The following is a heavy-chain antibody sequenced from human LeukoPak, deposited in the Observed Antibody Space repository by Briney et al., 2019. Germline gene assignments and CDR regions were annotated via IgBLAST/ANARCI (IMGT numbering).Heavy chain of an antibody. Sequence: GRSLRLSCTASGFTFGDYAMSWVRQAPGKGLEWVGFIRSKAYGGTTEYAASVKGRSTISRDDSKSIAYLQMNSLKTEDTAVYYCTRDPVYDFWSGYSNWFDPRGQGTLVTVSS. CDR3: TRDPVYDFWSGYSNWFDP. D-gene: IGHD3-3*01. J-gene: IGHJ5*02. V-gene: IGHV3-49*04. CDR2: IRSKAYGGTT. CDR1: GFTFGDYA.